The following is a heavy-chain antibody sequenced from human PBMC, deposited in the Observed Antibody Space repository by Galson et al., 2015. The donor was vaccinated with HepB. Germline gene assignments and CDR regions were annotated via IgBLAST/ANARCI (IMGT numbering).Heavy chain of an antibody. Sequence: LRLACAASGFTFSSTWMHWLRHAPVKGLVWGSRISPDGSITTYADSVMCRFTISRDNAKNTLYLQMNSLRDEDTAVYYCARGTTKGMDVWGQGTTVTVSS. CDR3: ARGTTKGMDV. CDR1: GFTFSSTW. V-gene: IGHV3-74*01. J-gene: IGHJ6*02. CDR2: ISPDGSIT. D-gene: IGHD1-1*01.